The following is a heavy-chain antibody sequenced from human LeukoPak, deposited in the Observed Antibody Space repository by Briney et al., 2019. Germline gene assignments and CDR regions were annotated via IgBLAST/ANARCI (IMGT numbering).Heavy chain of an antibody. D-gene: IGHD3-22*01. CDR1: GFTFSSYW. J-gene: IGHJ4*02. CDR3: AKDHMIVVVTPGFDY. Sequence: GGSLRLSCAASGFTFSSYWMHWVRQAPGKGLVWVSRINSDGSSTSYADSVKGRFTISRDNAKNTLYLQMNSLRAEDTAVYYCAKDHMIVVVTPGFDYWGQGTLVTVSS. CDR2: INSDGSST. V-gene: IGHV3-74*01.